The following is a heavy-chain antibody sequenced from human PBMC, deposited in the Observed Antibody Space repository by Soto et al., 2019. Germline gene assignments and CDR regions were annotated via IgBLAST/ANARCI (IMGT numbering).Heavy chain of an antibody. CDR3: ARQISAPVTRTAMDV. CDR2: IYNSGNT. CDR1: GDSVSGDVIY. D-gene: IGHD6-6*01. V-gene: IGHV4-31*03. J-gene: IGHJ6*02. Sequence: PSETVSLTCSVSGDSVSGDVIYWSWIRQQPGKGLEWIGYIYNSGNTYYNPSLKSRVSMSLEKSKNDFSLRLTLTSVSAADTAVYYCARQISAPVTRTAMDVWGQGTTVTVSS.